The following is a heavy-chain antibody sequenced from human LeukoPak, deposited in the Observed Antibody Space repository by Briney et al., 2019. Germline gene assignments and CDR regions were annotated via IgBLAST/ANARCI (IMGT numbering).Heavy chain of an antibody. CDR1: GFTFSSYA. J-gene: IGHJ3*02. Sequence: GGSLRLSCAASGFTFSSYAMSWVRQAPGKGLEWVSAISGSGGSTYYADSVKGRFTISRDNSKNTLYLQMNSLRAEDTAVYYCARDRIVVVPAAIKGSDAFDIWGQGTMVTVSS. CDR2: ISGSGGST. CDR3: ARDRIVVVPAAIKGSDAFDI. D-gene: IGHD2-2*02. V-gene: IGHV3-23*01.